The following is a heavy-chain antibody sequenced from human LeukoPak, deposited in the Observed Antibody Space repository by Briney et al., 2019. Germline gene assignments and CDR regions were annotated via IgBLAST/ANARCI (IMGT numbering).Heavy chain of an antibody. Sequence: AASVKVSCKASGGTFSSYAISWVRQAPGQGLEWMGRIIPILGIANYAQKFQGRVTITADKSTSTAYMELSSLRSEDTAVYYCARGEDYGDYVSYYYYGMDVWGQGTTVTVSS. D-gene: IGHD4-17*01. CDR1: GGTFSSYA. CDR3: ARGEDYGDYVSYYYYGMDV. CDR2: IIPILGIA. V-gene: IGHV1-69*04. J-gene: IGHJ6*02.